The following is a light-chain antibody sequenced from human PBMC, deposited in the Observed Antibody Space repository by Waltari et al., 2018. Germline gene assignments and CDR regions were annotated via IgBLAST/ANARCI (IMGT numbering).Light chain of an antibody. J-gene: IGLJ1*01. CDR1: SRDVGSYNL. Sequence: QSALTQPASVSGSPGQSITISCTGTSRDVGSYNLVSWFQQHPGKAPKLMIYEGSKRPSGVSNRFSGSKSGNTASLTISGLQAEDEADYYCCSYAGGSAPYVFGTGTKVTVL. CDR3: CSYAGGSAPYV. V-gene: IGLV2-23*01. CDR2: EGS.